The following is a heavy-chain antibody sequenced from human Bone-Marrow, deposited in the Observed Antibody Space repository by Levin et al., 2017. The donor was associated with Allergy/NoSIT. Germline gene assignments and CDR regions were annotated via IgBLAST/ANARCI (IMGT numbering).Heavy chain of an antibody. D-gene: IGHD4-17*01. Sequence: LSLTCAVSGFTFSDSYMSWIRQAPGKGLEWVSYISSSSVYINYADSVKGRFTISRDNAKNSLYLQMDSLRVEDTAVYYCVRDRGEDYGDYGEDYWGQGTLVTVSS. CDR2: ISSSSVYI. CDR1: GFTFSDSY. V-gene: IGHV3-11*05. J-gene: IGHJ4*02. CDR3: VRDRGEDYGDYGEDY.